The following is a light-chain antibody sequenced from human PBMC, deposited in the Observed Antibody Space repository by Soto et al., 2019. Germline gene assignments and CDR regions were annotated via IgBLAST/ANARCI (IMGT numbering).Light chain of an antibody. Sequence: QSVLTQPATLSGSPGQSITISCTGTSSDVGSDNLVSWYQQHPGKAPKFIIYEVSQRPAGVSYRFAGSKSGNTAYLTISGLQAEDEADYYCCSYAVSITYVFGTGTKVTVL. CDR2: EVS. CDR3: CSYAVSITYV. CDR1: SSDVGSDNL. J-gene: IGLJ1*01. V-gene: IGLV2-23*02.